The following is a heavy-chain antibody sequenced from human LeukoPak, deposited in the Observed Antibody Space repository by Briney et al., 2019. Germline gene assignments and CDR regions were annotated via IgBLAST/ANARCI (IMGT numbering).Heavy chain of an antibody. CDR3: ARDRGNYDILTGYTHYWYFDL. CDR2: INHSGST. CDR1: GGSFSGCY. J-gene: IGHJ2*01. V-gene: IGHV4-34*01. Sequence: SETLSLTCAVYGGSFSGCYWSWIRKPPGKGLEWIGEINHSGSTNYNPSLKSRVTISVDTSKNQFSLKLSSVTAADTAVYYCARDRGNYDILTGYTHYWYFDLWGRGTLVTVSS. D-gene: IGHD3-9*01.